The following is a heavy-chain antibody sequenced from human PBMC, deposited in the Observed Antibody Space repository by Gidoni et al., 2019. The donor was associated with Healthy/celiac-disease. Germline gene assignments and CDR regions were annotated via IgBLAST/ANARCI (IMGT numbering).Heavy chain of an antibody. CDR2: ISGSGGST. CDR3: AKDHYYDSSGYYNEYFQH. Sequence: EVQLLESGGGLVQPGGSLRLSCAASGFTFSSYAMSWVRQAPGKGLEWVSAISGSGGSTYYADSVKGRFTISRDNSKNTLYLQMNSLRAEDMAVYYCAKDHYYDSSGYYNEYFQHWGQGTLVTVSS. CDR1: GFTFSSYA. V-gene: IGHV3-23*01. D-gene: IGHD3-22*01. J-gene: IGHJ1*01.